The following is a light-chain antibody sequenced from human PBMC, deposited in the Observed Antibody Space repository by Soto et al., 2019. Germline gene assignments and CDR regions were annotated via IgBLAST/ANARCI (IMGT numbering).Light chain of an antibody. CDR1: VSDVGGYNY. V-gene: IGLV2-14*01. CDR3: GSYTGSSTLYV. J-gene: IGLJ1*01. Sequence: QSALTQPASVSGSPGQSITISCTGTVSDVGGYNYVSWYQQHPGKAPKLMIYEVTNRPSGISNRFSGSKSGNTASLTISGLQADDEADYSCGSYTGSSTLYVFGTGTKLTVL. CDR2: EVT.